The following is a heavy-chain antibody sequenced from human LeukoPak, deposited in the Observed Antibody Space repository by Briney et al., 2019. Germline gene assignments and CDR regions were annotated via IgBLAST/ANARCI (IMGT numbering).Heavy chain of an antibody. CDR1: GFTFSDTW. D-gene: IGHD3-10*01. V-gene: IGHV3-74*01. Sequence: TGGSLRLSCAASGFTFSDTWMHWVRQAPGKGRVWVSRIRSDGSDTRYAESVKGRFTISRDNAKNTLYLQMNSLRAEDMALYYCAKGLYGSGSYPDYWGQGTLVTVSS. J-gene: IGHJ4*02. CDR2: IRSDGSDT. CDR3: AKGLYGSGSYPDY.